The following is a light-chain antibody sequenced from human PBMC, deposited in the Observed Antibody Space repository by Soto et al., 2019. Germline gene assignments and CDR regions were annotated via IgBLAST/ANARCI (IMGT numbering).Light chain of an antibody. J-gene: IGKJ2*01. CDR2: GST. V-gene: IGKV3-20*01. Sequence: EVGLTQSPGTLSLSPGERASLSCRASQSVSNNYLAWYQQKPGQSPTLLIFGSTDRATGIPDRFSGSGSGTDFTLTISRLEPEDFAVYYCQQYGSSPPYTFGQGTKLEIK. CDR3: QQYGSSPPYT. CDR1: QSVSNNY.